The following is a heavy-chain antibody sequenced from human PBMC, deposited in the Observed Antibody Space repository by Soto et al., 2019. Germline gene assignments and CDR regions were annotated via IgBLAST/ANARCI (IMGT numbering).Heavy chain of an antibody. J-gene: IGHJ4*02. CDR2: INHSGST. V-gene: IGHV4-34*01. D-gene: IGHD2-8*02. CDR3: ARDKITGLFDY. Sequence: QVQLQQWGAGLLKPSETLSLTCAVYGGSFSGYYWTWIRQPPGTGLEWIGEINHSGSTNYNPSLKSRVTISVDTSRHQCSLNLTSVTAADTAVYYCARDKITGLFDYWGQGTLVTVSS. CDR1: GGSFSGYY.